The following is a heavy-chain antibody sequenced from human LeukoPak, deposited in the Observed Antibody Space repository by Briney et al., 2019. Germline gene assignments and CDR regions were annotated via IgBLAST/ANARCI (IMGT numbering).Heavy chain of an antibody. D-gene: IGHD6-19*01. J-gene: IGHJ5*02. CDR2: ISGSGGST. V-gene: IGHV3-23*01. CDR3: AKSDIQWLDRGCWFDP. CDR1: GFTFSSYA. Sequence: QPGGSLRLSCAASGFTFSSYAMSWVRQAPGKGLEWVSAISGSGGSTYYADSVKGRFTISRDNSKNTLYLQMNSLRAEDTAVYYCAKSDIQWLDRGCWFDPWGQGTLVTVSS.